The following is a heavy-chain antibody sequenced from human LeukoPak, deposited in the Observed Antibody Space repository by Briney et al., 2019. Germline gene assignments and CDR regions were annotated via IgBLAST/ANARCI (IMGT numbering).Heavy chain of an antibody. Sequence: PSETLSLTCSVSGDSIRRGNYYWSWIRQSAGKGLEWIGRINPSGSTYYSPSLKSRVTISVDTSKNQFSLKLSSVTAADTAVYYCARPNIRYCSGGACSNDGSDYWGQGTLVTVSS. CDR1: GDSIRRGNYY. D-gene: IGHD2-15*01. V-gene: IGHV4-61*02. J-gene: IGHJ4*02. CDR3: ARPNIRYCSGGACSNDGSDY. CDR2: INPSGST.